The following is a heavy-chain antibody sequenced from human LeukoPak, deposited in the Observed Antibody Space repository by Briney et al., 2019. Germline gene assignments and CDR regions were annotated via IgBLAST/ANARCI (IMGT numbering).Heavy chain of an antibody. J-gene: IGHJ4*02. CDR2: INWNGGST. Sequence: GGSLRLSCAASGFTFDDYGRSWVRQAPGKGLEWVSGINWNGGSTGYADSVKGRFTISRDNAKNTVHLQMNSLRAEDTAVYYCAKALMIVVVITPFDYWGQGTLVTVSS. V-gene: IGHV3-20*04. CDR1: GFTFDDYG. D-gene: IGHD3-22*01. CDR3: AKALMIVVVITPFDY.